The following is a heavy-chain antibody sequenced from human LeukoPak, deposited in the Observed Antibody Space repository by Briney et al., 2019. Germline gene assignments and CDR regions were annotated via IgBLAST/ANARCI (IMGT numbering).Heavy chain of an antibody. V-gene: IGHV4-38-2*01. CDR1: GYSIGSGYY. CDR3: ARHARSCSGTNCHTFDY. Sequence: SETLSLTCAVSGYSIGSGYYWGWIRQPPGKGLEWIGSIYHSGSTYYNPSLKSRVTISVDTSKNQFSLKLSSVTAADTAVFYCARHARSCSGTNCHTFDYWGQGTLVTVSS. CDR2: IYHSGST. D-gene: IGHD2-2*02. J-gene: IGHJ4*02.